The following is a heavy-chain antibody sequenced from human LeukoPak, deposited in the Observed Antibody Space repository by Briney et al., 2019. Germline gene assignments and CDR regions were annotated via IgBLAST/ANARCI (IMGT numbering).Heavy chain of an antibody. Sequence: PSETLSLTCTVSGGSISSGSYYWSWIRQPAGKGLEWIGRIYTSGSTNYNPSLKSRVTISVDTSKNQFSLKLSSVTAADTAVYYCARASGYCDYWGQGTLVTVSS. CDR2: IYTSGST. CDR1: GGSISSGSYY. V-gene: IGHV4-61*02. CDR3: ARASGYCDY. J-gene: IGHJ4*02. D-gene: IGHD3-22*01.